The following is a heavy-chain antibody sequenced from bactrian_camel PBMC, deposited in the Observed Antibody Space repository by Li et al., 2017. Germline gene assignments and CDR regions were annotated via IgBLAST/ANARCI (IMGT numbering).Heavy chain of an antibody. CDR2: INPTGSPS. J-gene: IGHJ6*01. CDR1: GFTFGSYA. CDR3: AVGLWADLGY. Sequence: VQLVESGGGLVQPGGSLRLSCAASGFTFGSYAMSWVRQAPGKGLEWVSNINPTGSPSYYADSVKGRFTSSRDNAKSTLYLQMNSLETEDTAVYYCAVGLWADLGYWGQGTQVTVS. V-gene: IGHV3S31*01.